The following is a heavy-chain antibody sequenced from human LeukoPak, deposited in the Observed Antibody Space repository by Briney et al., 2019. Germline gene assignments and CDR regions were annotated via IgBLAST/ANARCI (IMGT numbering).Heavy chain of an antibody. J-gene: IGHJ4*02. D-gene: IGHD3-3*01. CDR3: ARRIYYDFWSGYLDY. V-gene: IGHV3-7*01. CDR1: GFIFSDHW. Sequence: TGGSLRLSCAASGFIFSDHWMTWIRQTPGKGLEWVANINQDGSDKYYVDSVRGRFTISRDNAKNSLYLQMNSLRAEDTAVYYCARRIYYDFWSGYLDYWGQGTLVTVSS. CDR2: INQDGSDK.